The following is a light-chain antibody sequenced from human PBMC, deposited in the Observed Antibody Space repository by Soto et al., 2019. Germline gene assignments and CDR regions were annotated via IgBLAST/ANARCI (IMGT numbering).Light chain of an antibody. V-gene: IGKV3-11*01. CDR1: QSFSNY. J-gene: IGKJ1*01. CDR3: QQRDNRT. CDR2: DAS. Sequence: EIVLTQSPATLSLSPGERATLSCRASQSFSNYLAWYQQKPGQAPRLLIYDASNRATGIPARFSGSGSGTDFTLTISSLEPEEVAVYYCQQRDNRTFGQGTKVEMK.